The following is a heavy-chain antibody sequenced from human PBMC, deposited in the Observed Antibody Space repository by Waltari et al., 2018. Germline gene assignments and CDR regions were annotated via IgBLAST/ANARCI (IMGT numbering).Heavy chain of an antibody. CDR3: ASSAEGWFDP. V-gene: IGHV1-46*01. CDR2: INPSGGST. Sequence: QVQLVQSGAEVKKPGASVKVSCKASGYTFTSYSMHWVRQAPGQGLEWMGIINPSGGSTSYAQKFQGRVTMTRDTSTSTVYMELSSLRSEDTAVYYCASSAEGWFDPWGQGTLVTVSS. D-gene: IGHD2-2*01. CDR1: GYTFTSYS. J-gene: IGHJ5*02.